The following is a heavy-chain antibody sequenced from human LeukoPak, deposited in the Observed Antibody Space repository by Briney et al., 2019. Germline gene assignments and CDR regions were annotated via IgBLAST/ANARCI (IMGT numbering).Heavy chain of an antibody. CDR1: GLTFSSYA. CDR3: AKPAIAGIVVVVAATFN. Sequence: GGSLRLSCAASGLTFSSYAMSWVRQAAGKGLEWVSAISGSGGSTYSADSVKGRFTISRDNSKNTLYLQMNSLRAEDTAVYYCAKPAIAGIVVVVAATFNWGQGTLVTVSS. V-gene: IGHV3-23*01. J-gene: IGHJ4*02. D-gene: IGHD2-15*01. CDR2: ISGSGGST.